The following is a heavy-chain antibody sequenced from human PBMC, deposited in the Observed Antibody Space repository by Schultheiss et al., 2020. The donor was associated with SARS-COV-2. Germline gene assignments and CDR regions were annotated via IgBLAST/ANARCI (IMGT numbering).Heavy chain of an antibody. D-gene: IGHD1-1*01. J-gene: IGHJ4*02. Sequence: GGSLRLSCAASGFTFSSYEMNWVRQAPGKGLEWVSYISSSGSTIYYADSVKGRFTISRDNAKNSLYLQMNSLRAEDTAVYYCAKNAFSWNLYYFDYWGQGTLVTVSS. V-gene: IGHV3-48*03. CDR3: AKNAFSWNLYYFDY. CDR2: ISSSGSTI. CDR1: GFTFSSYE.